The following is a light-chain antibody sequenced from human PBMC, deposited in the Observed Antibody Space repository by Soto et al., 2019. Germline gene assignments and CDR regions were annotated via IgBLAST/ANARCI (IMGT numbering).Light chain of an antibody. CDR1: SSDVGGYNY. Sequence: QSALTQPASVSGSPGQSITISCTGTSSDVGGYNYVSWYQQHPSKAPKLMIYDVSNRPSGVSYRFSGSKSGNTASLTISGLQAEDEADYYCSSYTSSSTLFGGGTKLTVL. J-gene: IGLJ2*01. V-gene: IGLV2-14*03. CDR2: DVS. CDR3: SSYTSSSTL.